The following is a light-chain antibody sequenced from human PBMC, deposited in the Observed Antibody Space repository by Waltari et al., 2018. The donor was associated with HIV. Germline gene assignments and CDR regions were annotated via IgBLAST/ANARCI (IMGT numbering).Light chain of an antibody. V-gene: IGLV3-10*01. CDR2: EDS. J-gene: IGLJ2*01. Sequence: SYELTQPPSVSVSPGQTARITCSGDALPTTYAYWYQQKSGQATVLVIYEDSKRPSGIPERFSGSISGTMATLTISGAQVEDETDYYCDSTDSSGNHKVFGGGTKLTVL. CDR1: ALPTTY. CDR3: DSTDSSGNHKV.